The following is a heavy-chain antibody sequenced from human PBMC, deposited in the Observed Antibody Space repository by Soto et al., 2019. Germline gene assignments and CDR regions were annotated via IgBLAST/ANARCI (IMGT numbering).Heavy chain of an antibody. J-gene: IGHJ5*02. V-gene: IGHV4-31*11. CDR3: AREERFSHWLDP. Sequence: SETLSLTCAVSGGSISSLGYYWSWIRQDPGKGLEWIGHIFHSGNMDYNPSLQSRVTMSVDTSKNQFSLKLSSVTAADTAVYYCAREERFSHWLDPWGQGTLVTVSS. CDR2: IFHSGNM. CDR1: GGSISSLGYY.